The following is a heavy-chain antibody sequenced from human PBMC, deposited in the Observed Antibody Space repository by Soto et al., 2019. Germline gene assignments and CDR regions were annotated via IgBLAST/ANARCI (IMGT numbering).Heavy chain of an antibody. V-gene: IGHV1-69*13. CDR2: IIPIFGTA. J-gene: IGHJ4*02. Sequence: PSVKVSCKASGGTFSSYAISWVRQAPGQGLEWMGGIIPIFGTANYAQKFQGRVTITADESTSTAYMELSSLRSEDTAVYYCARDPYYYDSSGYYGGVLAYWGQGTLVTVSS. D-gene: IGHD3-22*01. CDR3: ARDPYYYDSSGYYGGVLAY. CDR1: GGTFSSYA.